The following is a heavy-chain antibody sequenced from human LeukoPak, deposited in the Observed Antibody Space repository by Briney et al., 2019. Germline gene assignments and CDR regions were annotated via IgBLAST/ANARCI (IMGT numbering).Heavy chain of an antibody. V-gene: IGHV4-34*01. Sequence: SETLSLTCAVYGGSLSGHYWSWMRQPPGMGLEWIGEGSDSGGTKFNPSLKSRVTISADTSKNQFSLKLSSVTAADTAVYYCARDRRDGYNSNWFDPWGQGTLVTVSS. CDR1: GGSLSGHY. CDR3: ARDRRDGYNSNWFDP. D-gene: IGHD5-24*01. CDR2: GSDSGGT. J-gene: IGHJ5*02.